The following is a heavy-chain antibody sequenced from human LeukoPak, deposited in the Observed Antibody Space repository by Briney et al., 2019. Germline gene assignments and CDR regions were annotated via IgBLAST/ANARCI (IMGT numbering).Heavy chain of an antibody. J-gene: IGHJ4*02. Sequence: GGSLRLSCAASGFTFDDYAVHWVRQAPGKGLEWVSGISWNSGRIGYADSVKGRFTISRDSAKISLYLLMNSLRAEDTALYYCAKDISYSSSSGVFDYWGQGTLVTVSS. CDR3: AKDISYSSSSGVFDY. CDR1: GFTFDDYA. CDR2: ISWNSGRI. V-gene: IGHV3-9*01. D-gene: IGHD6-6*01.